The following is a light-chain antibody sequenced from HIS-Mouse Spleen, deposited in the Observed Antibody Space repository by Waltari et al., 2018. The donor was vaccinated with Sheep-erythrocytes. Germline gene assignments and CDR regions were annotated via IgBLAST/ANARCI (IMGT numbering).Light chain of an antibody. V-gene: IGLV2-11*01. CDR1: SSDVGGYNY. J-gene: IGLJ1*01. Sequence: QSALTQPRSVSGSPGQSVTISCTGTSSDVGGYNYVSWYQQHPGKAPKLMCYDVSKRPSGVPDRFSGSKSGNTASLTISGLQAEDEADYYCCSYAGSYNYVFGTGTKVTVL. CDR2: DVS. CDR3: CSYAGSYNYV.